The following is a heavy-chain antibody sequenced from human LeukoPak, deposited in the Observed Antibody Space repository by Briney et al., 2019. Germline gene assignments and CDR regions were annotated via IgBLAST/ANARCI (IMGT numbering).Heavy chain of an antibody. CDR1: GFIFSSHA. D-gene: IGHD3-22*01. Sequence: GGSLRLSCEAPGFIFSSHAMSWVRQAPGKGLEWVSGISGSGSNTYYADSVKGRFTISRDNSKNTLYLQMNSLRAEDTALYYCAKTIIGYYRPFDSWGQGTLVTVSS. J-gene: IGHJ4*02. CDR2: ISGSGSNT. CDR3: AKTIIGYYRPFDS. V-gene: IGHV3-23*01.